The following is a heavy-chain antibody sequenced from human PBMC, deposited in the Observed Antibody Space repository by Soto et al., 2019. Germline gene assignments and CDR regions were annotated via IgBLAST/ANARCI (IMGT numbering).Heavy chain of an antibody. D-gene: IGHD2-8*02. J-gene: IGHJ4*02. CDR2: INHSGST. CDR3: ARDKITGLFDY. V-gene: IGHV4-34*01. Sequence: QVQLQQWGAGLLKPSETLSLTCAVYGGSFSGYYWTWIRQPPGTGLEWMGEINHSGSTNYNPSIKSRVPLSVDPSKNQFSLKLTSVTAADTAVYYCARDKITGLFDYWGQGTLVTVSS. CDR1: GGSFSGYY.